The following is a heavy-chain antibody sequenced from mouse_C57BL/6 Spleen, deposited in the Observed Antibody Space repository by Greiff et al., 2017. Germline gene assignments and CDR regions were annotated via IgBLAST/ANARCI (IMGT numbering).Heavy chain of an antibody. CDR3: ARVGYYEGDY. J-gene: IGHJ2*01. D-gene: IGHD2-3*01. V-gene: IGHV1-54*01. Sequence: QVQLQQSGAELVRPGTSVKVSCKASGYAFTNYLIEWVKQRPGQGLEWIGVINPGSGGTNYNEKFKGKATLTADKSSRTAYMQLSRRTSEDYAVYFCARVGYYEGDYWGQGTTLTVSS. CDR2: INPGSGGT. CDR1: GYAFTNYL.